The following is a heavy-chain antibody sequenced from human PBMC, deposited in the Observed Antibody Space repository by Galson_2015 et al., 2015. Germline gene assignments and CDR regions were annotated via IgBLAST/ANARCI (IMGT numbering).Heavy chain of an antibody. J-gene: IGHJ4*02. CDR1: GFSLTTNGVG. CDR3: AHRLGYSYGRGFDY. CDR2: IYWDDDK. Sequence: PALVKPTQTLTLTCTFSGFSLTTNGVGVGWIRQPPGKALEWLAVIYWDDDKRYSPSLKSRLTITKDTSKNQVVLTMTNMDPVDTATYYCAHRLGYSYGRGFDYWGQGVLVTVSS. V-gene: IGHV2-5*02. D-gene: IGHD5-18*01.